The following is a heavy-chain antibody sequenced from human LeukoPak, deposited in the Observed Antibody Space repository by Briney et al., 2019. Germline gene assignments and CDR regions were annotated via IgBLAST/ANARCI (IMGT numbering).Heavy chain of an antibody. CDR1: GGSFSGYY. CDR3: ARRRGYCSSTSCPTDY. J-gene: IGHJ4*01. D-gene: IGHD2-2*01. CDR2: INHSGST. Sequence: PSETLSLTCAVYGGSFSGYYWSWIRQPPGKGLEWIGEINHSGSTNYNPSLKSRVTISVDTSKNQFSLKLSSVTAADTAVYYCARRRGYCSSTSCPTDYWGQEPWSPSPQ. V-gene: IGHV4-34*01.